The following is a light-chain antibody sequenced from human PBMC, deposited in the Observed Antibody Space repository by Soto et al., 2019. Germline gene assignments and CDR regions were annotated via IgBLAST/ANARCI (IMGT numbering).Light chain of an antibody. CDR3: QQSYTTPLT. J-gene: IGKJ4*01. CDR2: AAS. Sequence: DTQMTQSPSSLSASVGDRVNITCRASQYISDFLNWYQQKPGKAPVILIYAASTLQSGVPSRFTGSRSETNFTLIISSLQPEDFATYYCQQSYTTPLTFGGGTKVDIK. CDR1: QYISDF. V-gene: IGKV1-39*01.